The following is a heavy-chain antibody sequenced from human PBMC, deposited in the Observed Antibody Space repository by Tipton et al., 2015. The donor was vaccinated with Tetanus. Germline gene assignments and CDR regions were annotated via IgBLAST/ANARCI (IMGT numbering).Heavy chain of an antibody. Sequence: TLSLTCTVSGDSIGTHFWTWIRQAPGKGLEWIAYIYHTGSTTYNPSLQSRVTISVDTSKNQFSLRLNSVTSADTAVYYRARDRSITIFGVVPINYYYGMDVWGQGTTVTVSS. D-gene: IGHD3-3*01. CDR2: IYHTGST. V-gene: IGHV4-59*11. J-gene: IGHJ6*02. CDR3: ARDRSITIFGVVPINYYYGMDV. CDR1: GDSIGTHF.